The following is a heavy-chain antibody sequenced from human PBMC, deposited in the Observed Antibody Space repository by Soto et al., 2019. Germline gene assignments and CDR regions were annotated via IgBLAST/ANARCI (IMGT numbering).Heavy chain of an antibody. CDR2: IYDSGST. CDR3: ARHGQYCSGGRCYYVWFDP. D-gene: IGHD2-15*01. V-gene: IGHV4-59*08. CDR1: GGSLSSYY. J-gene: IGHJ5*02. Sequence: TSDTLSLTCTVSGGSLSSYYWSWIRQPPGRGLEWIGYIYDSGSTNYNPSLESRVTISVDTSKNQFSLKLSSVTAADTAVYYCARHGQYCSGGRCYYVWFDPWGQGTLVTVS.